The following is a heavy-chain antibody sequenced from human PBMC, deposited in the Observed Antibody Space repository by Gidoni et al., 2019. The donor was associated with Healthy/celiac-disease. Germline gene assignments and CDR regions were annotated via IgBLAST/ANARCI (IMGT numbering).Heavy chain of an antibody. Sequence: EVQLVESGGGLVKPGGSRRLSGAASGFTFSSYSMNWVRQAPGKGLEWVSSISSSSSYIYYADSVKGRFTISRDNAKNSLYLQMNSLRAEDTAVYYCARVYGSGRRYYFDYWGQGTLVTVSS. CDR1: GFTFSSYS. CDR2: ISSSSSYI. V-gene: IGHV3-21*01. J-gene: IGHJ4*02. D-gene: IGHD6-19*01. CDR3: ARVYGSGRRYYFDY.